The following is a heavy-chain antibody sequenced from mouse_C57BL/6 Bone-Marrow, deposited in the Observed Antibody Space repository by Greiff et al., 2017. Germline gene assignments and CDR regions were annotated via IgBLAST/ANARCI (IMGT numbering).Heavy chain of an antibody. J-gene: IGHJ3*01. CDR3: SKDSSGYLFAY. Sequence: VQLQQSGPELVKPGASVKISCKASGYSFTDYNMNWVKQSNGKSLEWIGVINPNYGTTSYNQKFKGKATLTVDQSSSTADMRLNSLAAEDAAVYYCSKDSSGYLFAYWGQGTLVTVSA. V-gene: IGHV1-39*01. CDR2: INPNYGTT. CDR1: GYSFTDYN. D-gene: IGHD3-2*02.